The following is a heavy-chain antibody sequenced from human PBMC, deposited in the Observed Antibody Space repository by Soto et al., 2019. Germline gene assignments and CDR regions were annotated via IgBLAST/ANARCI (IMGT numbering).Heavy chain of an antibody. J-gene: IGHJ4*02. Sequence: QVQLVESGGGVVQPGRSLRLSCAASGFTFSSYGMHWVRQAPGKGLEWVAVISYDGSNKYYADSVKGRFTISRDNSKNTLYLQMNSLRAEDTAVYYCAHSPLDYGDYVYGPTFDYWGQGTLVTVSS. CDR2: ISYDGSNK. CDR1: GFTFSSYG. D-gene: IGHD4-17*01. CDR3: AHSPLDYGDYVYGPTFDY. V-gene: IGHV3-30*03.